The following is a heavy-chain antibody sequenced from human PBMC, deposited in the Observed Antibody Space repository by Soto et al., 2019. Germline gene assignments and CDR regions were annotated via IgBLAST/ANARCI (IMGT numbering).Heavy chain of an antibody. CDR3: ARASTKDFWSGYNPYYYYGMDV. D-gene: IGHD3-3*01. Sequence: TSETLSLTCTVSGGSISSYYWSWIRQPPGKGLEWIGYIYYSGSTNYNPSLKSRVTILVDTSKNQFSLKLSSVTAADTAVYYCARASTKDFWSGYNPYYYYGMDVWGQETTVTVSS. CDR1: GGSISSYY. J-gene: IGHJ6*02. CDR2: IYYSGST. V-gene: IGHV4-59*01.